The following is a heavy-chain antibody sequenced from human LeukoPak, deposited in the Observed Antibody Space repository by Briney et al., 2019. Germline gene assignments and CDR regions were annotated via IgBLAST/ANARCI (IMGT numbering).Heavy chain of an antibody. D-gene: IGHD3-10*01. CDR3: ARHLSGFDY. CDR2: IYPGDSDT. J-gene: IGHJ4*02. V-gene: IGHV5-51*01. Sequence: EESLKISCKASRYSFTNYWIGWVRQMPGKGLEWMGIIYPGDSDTRYSPSFQGQVTISADKSITTAYLQWSSLKASDTAMYYCARHLSGFDYWGQGTLVTVSS. CDR1: RYSFTNYW.